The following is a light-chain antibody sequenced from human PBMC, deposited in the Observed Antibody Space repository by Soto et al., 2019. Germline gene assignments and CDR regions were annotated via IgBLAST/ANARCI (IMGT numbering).Light chain of an antibody. Sequence: EVVLTQSPATLSLSPGDRATLSCRASQTISTYLAWYQQKPGQAPRLLIYDASNRATGTPARFSGSGSGTDFTLTISSLEPEDFAVYYCQQRSNRITFGQGTRLEIK. V-gene: IGKV3-11*01. CDR2: DAS. J-gene: IGKJ5*01. CDR3: QQRSNRIT. CDR1: QTISTY.